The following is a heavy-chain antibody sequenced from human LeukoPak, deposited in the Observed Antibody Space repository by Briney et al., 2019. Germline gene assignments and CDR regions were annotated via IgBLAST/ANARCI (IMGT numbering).Heavy chain of an antibody. CDR2: IYYTGTT. CDR3: ARGGYYGSGNDFRFDP. V-gene: IGHV4-39*07. Sequence: PSETLSLTCTVSGGSMSINNYYWAWIRQPPGKGLEWIGSIYYTGTTYYNPSLKSRVTISVETSKNQFSLKLKSVTAADTAVYYCARGGYYGSGNDFRFDPWGQGTLVTVSS. J-gene: IGHJ5*02. CDR1: GGSMSINNYY. D-gene: IGHD3-10*01.